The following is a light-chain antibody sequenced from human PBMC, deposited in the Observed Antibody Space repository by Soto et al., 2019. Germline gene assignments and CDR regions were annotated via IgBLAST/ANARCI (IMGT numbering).Light chain of an antibody. CDR3: QQYKNWPPLT. CDR2: GAS. Sequence: EIVMTQSPATLSVSPGETVTLSCRASQSVGTKLAWYQQRPGQAPRLLLYGASTRATGISSRFSGSLCGTEHFLTISSLQPQDFSVYYCQQYKNWPPLTFGGGTKVDIK. V-gene: IGKV3-15*01. J-gene: IGKJ4*01. CDR1: QSVGTK.